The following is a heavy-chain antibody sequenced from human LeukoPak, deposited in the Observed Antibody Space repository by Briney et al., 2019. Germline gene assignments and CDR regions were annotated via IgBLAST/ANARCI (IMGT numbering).Heavy chain of an antibody. CDR2: IYPGDSDN. CDR3: ARPGTTGATI. V-gene: IGHV5-51*01. J-gene: IGHJ4*02. Sequence: GESLKISYKGFGYSFTSNWIGWVRQMPGKGVEWMGIIYPGDSDNRYSPSFEGQVTISADRSISTAYLQWSSLKASDTAMYFCARPGTTGATIWGQGTLVTVSS. CDR1: GYSFTSNW. D-gene: IGHD1-1*01.